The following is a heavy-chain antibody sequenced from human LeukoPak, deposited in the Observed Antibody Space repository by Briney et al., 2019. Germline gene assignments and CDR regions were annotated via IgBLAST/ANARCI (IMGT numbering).Heavy chain of an antibody. CDR2: INPNSGGT. J-gene: IGHJ4*02. CDR3: ARELADLNKAFDF. CDR1: GYTFTDYL. Sequence: ASVKVSCKASGYTFTDYLMHWVRQAPGQGLEWVRCINPNSGGTKYASKFQGRVTMTRDTSTSTAYMDLSSLRSDDTAVYYCARELADLNKAFDFWGQGTLVTVSS. V-gene: IGHV1-2*02.